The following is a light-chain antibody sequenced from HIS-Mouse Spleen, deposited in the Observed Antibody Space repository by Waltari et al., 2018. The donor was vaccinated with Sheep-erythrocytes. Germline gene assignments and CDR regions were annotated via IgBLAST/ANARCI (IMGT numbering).Light chain of an antibody. CDR2: DVS. Sequence: QSALTQPRSVSGSPGQSVTISCTGTSSDVGGYNYSSWYQQHPGKAPKLMIYDVSNRPSGVPDRFSGSKSGNTASLTISGLQAEDEADYYCCSYAGSYTFWVFGGGTKLTVL. CDR3: CSYAGSYTFWV. J-gene: IGLJ3*02. V-gene: IGLV2-11*01. CDR1: SSDVGGYNY.